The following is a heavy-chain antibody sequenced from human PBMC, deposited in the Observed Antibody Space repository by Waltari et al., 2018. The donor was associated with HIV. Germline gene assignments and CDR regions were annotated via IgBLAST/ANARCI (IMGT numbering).Heavy chain of an antibody. CDR1: GGPISSGRHH. D-gene: IGHD3-22*01. Sequence: QVQLQESGPGLVKPSQTLYLTCTLSGGPISSGRHHSSWLRQHPGKGLEWIGYIYYSGSTYYNPSLKSRVTISVDTSKNQFSLKLSSVTAADTAVYYCARAFDGYDSSGYDEGYFDLWGRGTLVTVSS. CDR2: IYYSGST. CDR3: ARAFDGYDSSGYDEGYFDL. V-gene: IGHV4-31*03. J-gene: IGHJ2*01.